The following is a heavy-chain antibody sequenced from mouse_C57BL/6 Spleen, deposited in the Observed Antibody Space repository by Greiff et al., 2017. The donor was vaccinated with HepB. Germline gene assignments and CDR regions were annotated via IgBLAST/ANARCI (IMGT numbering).Heavy chain of an antibody. Sequence: LVKPGASVKISCKASGYTFTDYYMNWVKQSHGKSLEWIGDINPNNGGTSYNQKFKGKATLTVDKSSSTAYMELRSLTSEDSAVYYCARWNYWGQGTTLTVSS. CDR1: GYTFTDYY. CDR2: INPNNGGT. J-gene: IGHJ2*01. CDR3: ARWNY. V-gene: IGHV1-26*01.